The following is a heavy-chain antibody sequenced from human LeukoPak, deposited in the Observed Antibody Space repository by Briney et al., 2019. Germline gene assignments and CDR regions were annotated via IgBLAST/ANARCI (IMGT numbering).Heavy chain of an antibody. J-gene: IGHJ4*02. CDR3: ATDLRWELQFTLDY. CDR2: IKTKTDGGTT. V-gene: IGHV3-15*05. Sequence: PGGSLRLSCAASGFTFNNAWMAWVRQVPGKGLEWIGRIKTKTDGGTTDYAAPVKGRFTISRDDSKNTLYLQTNSLKIDDTAVYYCATDLRWELQFTLDYWGQGTLVTVSS. CDR1: GFTFNNAW. D-gene: IGHD1-26*01.